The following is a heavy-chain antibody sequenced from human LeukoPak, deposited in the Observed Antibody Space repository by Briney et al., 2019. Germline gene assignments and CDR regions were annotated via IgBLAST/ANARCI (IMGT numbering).Heavy chain of an antibody. CDR2: ISYDGSNK. Sequence: GRSLRLSCAASGFTFSSYGMHWVRQAPGQGLEWVAVISYDGSNKYYADSVKGRFTISRDNSKNTLYLQMNSLRAEDTAVYYCAKEYGSEWFGELFHPWGQGTLVTVSS. D-gene: IGHD3-10*01. CDR1: GFTFSSYG. CDR3: AKEYGSEWFGELFHP. V-gene: IGHV3-30*18. J-gene: IGHJ5*02.